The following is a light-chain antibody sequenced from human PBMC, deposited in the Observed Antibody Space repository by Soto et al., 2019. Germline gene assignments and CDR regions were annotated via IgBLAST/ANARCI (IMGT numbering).Light chain of an antibody. J-gene: IGLJ2*01. Sequence: QSALTQPASVSGSPGQSITISCTGTSSDVGGYNYVSWYQQHPGKAPKLMIYDVSNRPSGVSNRFSGSKSGSTASLTISGLQAEDEAEYYCSSYTSSSTLMVFGGGTKLTVL. CDR3: SSYTSSSTLMV. V-gene: IGLV2-14*01. CDR1: SSDVGGYNY. CDR2: DVS.